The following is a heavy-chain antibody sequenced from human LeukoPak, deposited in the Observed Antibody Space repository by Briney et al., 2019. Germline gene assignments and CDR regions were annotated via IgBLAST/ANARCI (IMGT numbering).Heavy chain of an antibody. CDR3: ARDGAVLWFGELNSAYGMNV. CDR1: GYTFTNYY. D-gene: IGHD3-10*01. V-gene: IGHV1-2*02. Sequence: ASVKVSCKASGYTFTNYYIHWVRQAPGQGLEWMGWINPNSDDTNYAQKFQGRVTMTRDRSIITVYMELSRLRSDDTALYYRARDGAVLWFGELNSAYGMNVWGQGTTVTVSS. J-gene: IGHJ6*02. CDR2: INPNSDDT.